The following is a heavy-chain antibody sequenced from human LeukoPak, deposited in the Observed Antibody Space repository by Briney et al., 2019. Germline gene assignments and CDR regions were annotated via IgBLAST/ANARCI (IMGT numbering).Heavy chain of an antibody. V-gene: IGHV3-11*01. D-gene: IGHD2-15*01. J-gene: IGHJ6*02. CDR2: ISHSGYTI. Sequence: PGGSLRLSCVASGFSFSDDFMSWIRQAPGQRPEWVSYISHSGYTIQYADSVKGRFTISRDNAKNSLYLQMDSLRAEDTAVYYCARERGDIVAFWGQGTTVTVSS. CDR1: GFSFSDDF. CDR3: ARERGDIVAF.